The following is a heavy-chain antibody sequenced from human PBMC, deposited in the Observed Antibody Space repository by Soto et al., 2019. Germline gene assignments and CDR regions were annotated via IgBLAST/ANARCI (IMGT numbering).Heavy chain of an antibody. CDR3: ARRGGSSSGYYYYAMDV. V-gene: IGHV4-31*03. J-gene: IGHJ6*02. D-gene: IGHD6-6*01. Sequence: SETLSLTCSVSSDSMNSGGYYWSWIRQHPGKGLEWIGYIYSNGDTYYNPSLKSRVTIPVDTSKNQFSLNLTSVTAADTAVYYCARRGGSSSGYYYYAMDVWGQGTTVTVSS. CDR1: SDSMNSGGYY. CDR2: IYSNGDT.